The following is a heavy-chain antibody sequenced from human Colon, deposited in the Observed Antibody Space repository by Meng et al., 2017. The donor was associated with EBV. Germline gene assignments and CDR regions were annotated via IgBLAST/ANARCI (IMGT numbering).Heavy chain of an antibody. V-gene: IGHV4-30-4*01. CDR1: GGSMSSGNYY. D-gene: IGHD2-21*01. CDR3: ASFDHIPRRNYFDY. Sequence: QGPPREAGPGLVEPSQTLSLPCPVLGGSMSSGNYYWSWIRQPPGKGLEWIGYIHHSGSAYYNPSLKSRVSISVGTSKNQFSLNLNSMTAADTAVYYCASFDHIPRRNYFDYWGQGTLVTVSS. CDR2: IHHSGSA. J-gene: IGHJ4*02.